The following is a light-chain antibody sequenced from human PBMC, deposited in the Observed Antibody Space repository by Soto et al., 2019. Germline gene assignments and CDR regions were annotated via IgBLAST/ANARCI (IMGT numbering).Light chain of an antibody. CDR2: DAS. CDR3: QQYDNLLYT. CDR1: QDISNY. Sequence: DIQMTQSPSSLSASVGDRVTITCQASQDISNYLNWYQQKPLKAPKLLIYDASNLETGVPSRFSGSGSGTDFTFTISSLQPADIATYYCQQYDNLLYTFGQGTKLEIK. J-gene: IGKJ2*01. V-gene: IGKV1-33*01.